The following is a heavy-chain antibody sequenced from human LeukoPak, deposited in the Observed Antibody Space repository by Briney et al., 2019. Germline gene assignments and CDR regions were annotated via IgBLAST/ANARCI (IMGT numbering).Heavy chain of an antibody. Sequence: GGSLRLSCAASGFTFSAYGMHWVRQAPGKGLEWVSVIGGSGGSTYYADPVKGRFTISRDNSKNTLYPQMNSLRAEDTAVYYCAKGGASGGTCYTHFDYWGQGTLVTVSS. D-gene: IGHD2-15*01. CDR2: IGGSGGST. V-gene: IGHV3-23*01. J-gene: IGHJ4*02. CDR1: GFTFSAYG. CDR3: AKGGASGGTCYTHFDY.